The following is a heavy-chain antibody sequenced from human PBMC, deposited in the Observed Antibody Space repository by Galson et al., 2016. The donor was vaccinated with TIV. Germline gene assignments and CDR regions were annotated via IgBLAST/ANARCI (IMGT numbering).Heavy chain of an antibody. CDR3: ARDVRGTWTNMDQ. D-gene: IGHD1/OR15-1a*01. Sequence: SVKVSCKASGYTFTNYGISWVRQAPGQGLEWMGWIGTYNGDGRYAQKFQDRVTMTTDTSTSTAYLEVRSLRSDDTAVYYCARDVRGTWTNMDQWGQGTLVTVSS. V-gene: IGHV1-18*01. CDR1: GYTFTNYG. CDR2: IGTYNGDG. J-gene: IGHJ4*02.